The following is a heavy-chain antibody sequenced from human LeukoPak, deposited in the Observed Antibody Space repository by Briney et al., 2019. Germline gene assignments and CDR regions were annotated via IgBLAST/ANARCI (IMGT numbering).Heavy chain of an antibody. Sequence: GGSLKLSCAASGFTFSSYWMSWVRQAPGKGLEWVANIKQDGSEKYYVDSVKGRFTISRDNAKNSLYLQMNSLRAEDTAVYYCARVGSYGGITFDYWGQGTLVTVSS. CDR3: ARVGSYGGITFDY. CDR1: GFTFSSYW. CDR2: IKQDGSEK. J-gene: IGHJ4*02. V-gene: IGHV3-7*01. D-gene: IGHD4-23*01.